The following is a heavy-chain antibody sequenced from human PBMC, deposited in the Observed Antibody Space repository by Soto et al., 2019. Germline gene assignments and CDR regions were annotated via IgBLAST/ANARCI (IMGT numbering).Heavy chain of an antibody. Sequence: GGSLRLSCAASGFTFSSYAMSWVRQAPGKGLEWVSAISGSGGSTYYADSVKGRFTISRDNSKNTLYLQMNSLRAEDTAVYYCAKSLQKGYCSGGSCYLFDYWGQGTLVTVSS. D-gene: IGHD2-15*01. CDR2: ISGSGGST. CDR3: AKSLQKGYCSGGSCYLFDY. J-gene: IGHJ4*02. CDR1: GFTFSSYA. V-gene: IGHV3-23*01.